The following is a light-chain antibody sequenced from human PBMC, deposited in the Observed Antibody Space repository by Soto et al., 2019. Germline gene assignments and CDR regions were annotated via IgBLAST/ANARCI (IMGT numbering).Light chain of an antibody. CDR1: QRISSY. CDR2: AAS. V-gene: IGKV1-39*01. Sequence: DIQMTQSPSSLSVSVGDRVTITCQASQRISSYLNWYQQKPGKAPKLLIYAASSLQSGVPSRFSGSGSGTDFTLTISSLQPEDFATYYCQQSYSTPLTFGPGTKVDIK. J-gene: IGKJ3*01. CDR3: QQSYSTPLT.